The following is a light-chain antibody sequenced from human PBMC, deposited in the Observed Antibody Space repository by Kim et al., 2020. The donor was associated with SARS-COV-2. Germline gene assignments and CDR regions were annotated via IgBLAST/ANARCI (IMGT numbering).Light chain of an antibody. Sequence: SNTIACTGTSRDVGNYNLVSWYQQRPGKAPKLIIFEVSKRPSGVSNRFSGSKSGDTASLTISGLQAEDESDYYCCSYAGSSTFVVFGGGTQLTVL. V-gene: IGLV2-23*02. J-gene: IGLJ2*01. CDR1: SRDVGNYNL. CDR2: EVS. CDR3: CSYAGSSTFVV.